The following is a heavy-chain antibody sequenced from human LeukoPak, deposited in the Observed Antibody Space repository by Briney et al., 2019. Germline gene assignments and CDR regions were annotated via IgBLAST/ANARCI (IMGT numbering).Heavy chain of an antibody. CDR2: ISSSSSYI. J-gene: IGHJ4*02. CDR1: GFTFSSYS. CDR3: ARGRGSSGWSPYDY. Sequence: GGSLRLSCAASGFTFSSYSMNWVRQAPGKGLEWVSSISSSSSYIYYADSVKGRFTVSRDNAKNSLYLQMNSLRAEDTAMYYCARGRGSSGWSPYDYWGQGTLVTVSS. V-gene: IGHV3-21*01. D-gene: IGHD6-19*01.